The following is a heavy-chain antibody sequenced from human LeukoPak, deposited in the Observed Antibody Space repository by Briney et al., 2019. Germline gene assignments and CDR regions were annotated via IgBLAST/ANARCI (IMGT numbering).Heavy chain of an antibody. D-gene: IGHD6-19*01. Sequence: PGGSLRLSCAASGFIFSTYSMNWVRQAPGKGLEWVSSIGTSSSYIYYADSVKGRFTISRDNAKNSLYLQMNSLRAEDTAVYYCARDLVEIAVAGTVDYWGQGTLVTVSS. CDR2: IGTSSSYI. J-gene: IGHJ4*02. CDR1: GFIFSTYS. V-gene: IGHV3-21*01. CDR3: ARDLVEIAVAGTVDY.